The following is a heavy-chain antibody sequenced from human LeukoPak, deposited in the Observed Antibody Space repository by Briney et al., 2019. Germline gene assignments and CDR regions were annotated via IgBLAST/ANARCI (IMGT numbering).Heavy chain of an antibody. D-gene: IGHD5-12*01. Sequence: SQTLSLTCTVSGGSISSGGNYWSWIRQYSGKGLEWIGYIYYSGSTYYNPSLKSRVTISVDTSKNQFSLKLSSVTAADTAVYYCARADPTDGYSGYYFDYWGQGTLVTVSS. J-gene: IGHJ4*02. CDR1: GGSISSGGNY. CDR2: IYYSGST. CDR3: ARADPTDGYSGYYFDY. V-gene: IGHV4-31*03.